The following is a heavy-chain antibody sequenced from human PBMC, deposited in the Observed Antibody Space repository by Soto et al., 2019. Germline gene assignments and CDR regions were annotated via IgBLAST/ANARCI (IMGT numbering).Heavy chain of an antibody. V-gene: IGHV3-23*01. J-gene: IGHJ3*02. CDR1: GFTFSSYD. D-gene: IGHD4-17*01. CDR3: ARYTTLDRVFDI. Sequence: PGGSLRLSCAASGFTFSSYDMSWVRQAPGKGLECVSGISGSGGSTYYADSVKGRFTISRDNSKNTLYLQMNSLRAEDTAVYYCARYTTLDRVFDIWGQGTMVTVSS. CDR2: ISGSGGST.